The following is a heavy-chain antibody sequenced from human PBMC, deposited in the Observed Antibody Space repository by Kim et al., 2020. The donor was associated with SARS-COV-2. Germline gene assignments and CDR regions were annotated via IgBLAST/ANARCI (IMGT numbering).Heavy chain of an antibody. CDR1: GGSISSSSYY. CDR3: ARDRGIDYYDSSGYYHSYYYYGMDV. Sequence: SETLSLTCTVSGGSISSSSYYWGWIRQPPGKGLEWIGSIYYSGSTYYNLSLKSRVTISVDTSKNQFSLKLSSVTAADTAVYYCARDRGIDYYDSSGYYHSYYYYGMDVWGRGTTVTVSS. J-gene: IGHJ6*02. V-gene: IGHV4-39*07. D-gene: IGHD3-22*01. CDR2: IYYSGST.